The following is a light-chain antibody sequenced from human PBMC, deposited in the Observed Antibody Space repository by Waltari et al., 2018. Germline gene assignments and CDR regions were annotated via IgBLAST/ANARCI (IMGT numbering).Light chain of an antibody. CDR3: QQYYNYPYT. J-gene: IGKJ2*01. Sequence: DIVMSQSPDSLTVSLGEPATINCRPSQTLLWSSNKRDYLAWYQQRPGHPPRLLFYWAYTRGAGVPDRFSGSGSGTEFTLTITSLHAEDVAIYYCQQYYNYPYTFGQGTKLEIK. CDR2: WAY. V-gene: IGKV4-1*01. CDR1: QTLLWSSNKRDY.